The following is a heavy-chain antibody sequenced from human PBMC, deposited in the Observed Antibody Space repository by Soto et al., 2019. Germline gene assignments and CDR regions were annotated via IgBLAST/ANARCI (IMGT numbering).Heavy chain of an antibody. CDR3: AKDIGTSYYYMDV. V-gene: IGHV3-9*01. D-gene: IGHD1-1*01. CDR1: GFTFDDYA. CDR2: ISWNSGSI. Sequence: GGSLRLSCAASGFTFDDYAMHWVRQAPGKGLEWVSGISWNSGSIGYADSVKGRFTISRDNAKNSLYLQMNSLRAEDTALYYCAKDIGTSYYYMDVWGKGTTVTVSS. J-gene: IGHJ6*03.